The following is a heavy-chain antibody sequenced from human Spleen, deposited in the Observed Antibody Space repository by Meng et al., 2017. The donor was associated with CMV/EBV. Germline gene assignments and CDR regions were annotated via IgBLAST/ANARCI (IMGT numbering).Heavy chain of an antibody. V-gene: IGHV3-21*01. CDR1: GITFRGYT. CDR2: ISSSSTFI. D-gene: IGHD6-13*01. CDR3: AREAAAGTDMYYFDY. J-gene: IGHJ4*02. Sequence: GESLKISCAVSGITFRGYTMSWVRQTPGKGLEWVSSISSSSTFIYYADSVKGRFTISRDNAKNSLYLQMNSLRAEDTALYYCAREAAAGTDMYYFDYWGQGTLVTVSS.